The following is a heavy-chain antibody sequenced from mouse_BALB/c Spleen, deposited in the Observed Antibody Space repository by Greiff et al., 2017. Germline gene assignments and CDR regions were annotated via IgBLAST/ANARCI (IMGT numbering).Heavy chain of an antibody. CDR1: GFNIKDYY. V-gene: IGHV14-4*02. J-gene: IGHJ2*01. Sequence: EVKLMESGAELVRSGASVKLSCTASGFNIKDYYMHWVKQRPEQGLEWIGWIDPENGDTEYAPKFQGKATMTADTSSNTAYLQLSSLTSEDTAVYYCSYDHFDYWGQGTTLTVSS. CDR3: SYDHFDY. CDR2: IDPENGDT. D-gene: IGHD2-3*01.